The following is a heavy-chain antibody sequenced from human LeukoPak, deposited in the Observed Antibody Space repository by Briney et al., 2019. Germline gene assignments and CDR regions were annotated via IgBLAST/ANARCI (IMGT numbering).Heavy chain of an antibody. CDR1: GGPISSGGYS. J-gene: IGHJ5*02. CDR3: ARDPGYCSGGSCIHWFDP. Sequence: SQTLSLTCAVSGGPISSGGYSWSWIRQPPGKGLEWIGYIYHSGSTYYNPSLKSRVTISVDRSKNQFSLKLSSVTAADTAVYYCARDPGYCSGGSCIHWFDPWGQGTLVTVSS. V-gene: IGHV4-30-2*01. D-gene: IGHD2-15*01. CDR2: IYHSGST.